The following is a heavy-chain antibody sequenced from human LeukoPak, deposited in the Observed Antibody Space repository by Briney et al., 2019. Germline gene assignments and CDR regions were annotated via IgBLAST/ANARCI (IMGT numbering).Heavy chain of an antibody. CDR2: ISSSGSTI. CDR1: GFTFSSYE. J-gene: IGHJ4*02. D-gene: IGHD3-3*01. V-gene: IGHV3-48*03. CDR3: ARGGDYGFWSGSSYYFDY. Sequence: GGSLRLSCAASGFTFSSYEMNWVRQAPGKGLEWVSYISSSGSTIYYADSVKGRFTISRDNSKNTLYLQMNSLRAEDTAVYYCARGGDYGFWSGSSYYFDYWGQGTLVTVSS.